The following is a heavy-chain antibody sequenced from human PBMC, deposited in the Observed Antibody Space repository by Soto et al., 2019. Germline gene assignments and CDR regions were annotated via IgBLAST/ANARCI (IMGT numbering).Heavy chain of an antibody. CDR3: ARAPGTVTTLYYFDY. CDR1: GGSISSSNW. D-gene: IGHD4-17*01. J-gene: IGHJ4*02. Sequence: SETLSLTCAVSGGSISSSNWWSWVRQPPGKGLEWIGEIYHSGSTNYNPSLKSRVTISVDKSKNQFSLKLSSVTAADTAVYYCARAPGTVTTLYYFDYWGQGTLVTVSS. V-gene: IGHV4-4*02. CDR2: IYHSGST.